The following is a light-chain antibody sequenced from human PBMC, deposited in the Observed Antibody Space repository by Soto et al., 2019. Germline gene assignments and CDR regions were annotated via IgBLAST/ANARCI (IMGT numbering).Light chain of an antibody. CDR1: QSVAGN. J-gene: IGKJ5*01. CDR3: QQRSNWPT. CDR2: GVS. Sequence: IVTTQSPPTLRVTPADRASLCSRASQSVAGNLAWYQQKPGQPPRLLIYGVSTRATGVPARFSGSGSETDFSLTISSLEPEDFAVYYCQQRSNWPTFGQGTRLEIK. V-gene: IGKV3-15*01.